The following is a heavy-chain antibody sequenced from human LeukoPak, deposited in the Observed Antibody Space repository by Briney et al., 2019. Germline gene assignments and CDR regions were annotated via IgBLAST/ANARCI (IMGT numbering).Heavy chain of an antibody. J-gene: IGHJ5*02. Sequence: ASVKVSCKASGYTFTSYGICWVRQAPRQGLEWMGWISAYNGNTNYAQKLQGRVTMTTDTSTSTAYMELRSLRSDDTAVYYCASSTMIPQPWFDPWGQGTLVTVSS. D-gene: IGHD3-22*01. CDR2: ISAYNGNT. V-gene: IGHV1-18*01. CDR1: GYTFTSYG. CDR3: ASSTMIPQPWFDP.